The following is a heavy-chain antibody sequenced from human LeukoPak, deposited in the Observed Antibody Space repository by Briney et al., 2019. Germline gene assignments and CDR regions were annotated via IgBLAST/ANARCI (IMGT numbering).Heavy chain of an antibody. D-gene: IGHD5-18*01. J-gene: IGHJ6*02. CDR3: ARDGRIQLWSPWSMDV. V-gene: IGHV3-48*04. Sequence: PGGSLRLSCAASGFTFSSSSMNWVRQAPGKGLEWVSYISGSGSTIYYADSVKGRFTISRDNAKNSLYLQMNSLRAEDTAVYYCARDGRIQLWSPWSMDVWGQGTTVAVSS. CDR1: GFTFSSSS. CDR2: ISGSGSTI.